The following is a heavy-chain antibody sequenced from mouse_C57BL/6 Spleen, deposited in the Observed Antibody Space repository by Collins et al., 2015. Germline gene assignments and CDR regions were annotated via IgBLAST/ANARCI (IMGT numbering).Heavy chain of an antibody. V-gene: IGHV1-52*01. Sequence: QVQLQQPGAELVRPGSSVKLSCKASGYTFTSYWMHWVKQRPIQGLEWIGNIDPSDSETHYNQKFKDKATLTVDKSSSTAYMQLSSLTSEDSAVYYCARFGSYDYDRYFDVWGTGTTVTVSS. D-gene: IGHD2-4*01. CDR2: IDPSDSET. J-gene: IGHJ1*03. CDR3: ARFGSYDYDRYFDV. CDR1: GYTFTSYW.